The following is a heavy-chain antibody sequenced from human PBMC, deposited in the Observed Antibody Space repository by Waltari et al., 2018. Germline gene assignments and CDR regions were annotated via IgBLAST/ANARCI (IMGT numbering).Heavy chain of an antibody. D-gene: IGHD4-17*01. CDR2: IYTSGST. J-gene: IGHJ6*03. V-gene: IGHV4-4*07. Sequence: QVQLQESGPGLVKPSETLSLTCTVSGGSISSYYWSWIRQPAGKGLEWIGRIYTSGSTNYNPALKSRVTMSVDTSKNQFSLKLSSVTAADTAVYYCAREGEGSDYGGNSYYYYYMDVWGKGTTVTISS. CDR1: GGSISSYY. CDR3: AREGEGSDYGGNSYYYYYMDV.